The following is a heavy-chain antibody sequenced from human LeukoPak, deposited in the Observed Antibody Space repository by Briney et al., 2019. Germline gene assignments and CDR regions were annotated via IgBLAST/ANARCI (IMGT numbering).Heavy chain of an antibody. D-gene: IGHD3-22*01. CDR1: GYSISSGYY. Sequence: SETLSLTCTVSGYSISSGYYWGWIRQPPGKGLEWIGSIYHSGRTFYNPSLKSRVTISVDTSKNQFSLKLSSVTAADTAVYYCARHDSSGPYNAFDIWGQGTMVTVSS. J-gene: IGHJ3*02. CDR3: ARHDSSGPYNAFDI. CDR2: IYHSGRT. V-gene: IGHV4-38-2*02.